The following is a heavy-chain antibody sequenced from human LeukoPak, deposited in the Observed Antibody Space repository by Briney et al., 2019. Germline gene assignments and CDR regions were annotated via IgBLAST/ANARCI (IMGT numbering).Heavy chain of an antibody. Sequence: GGSLRLSCAVSGFPFTRYYMSWIRQAPGKGLEWISYISLSGSPLYYADSVRGRFTISRDNAKNSLYLDMNSLRAEDTAVYYCARKDFSSGSFSYWGQGTLVTVSS. CDR1: GFPFTRYY. V-gene: IGHV3-11*04. D-gene: IGHD3-22*01. CDR3: ARKDFSSGSFSY. CDR2: ISLSGSPL. J-gene: IGHJ4*02.